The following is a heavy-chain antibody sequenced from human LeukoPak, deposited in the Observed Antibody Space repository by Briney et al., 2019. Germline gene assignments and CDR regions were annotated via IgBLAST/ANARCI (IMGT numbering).Heavy chain of an antibody. CDR1: GFIVGDTH. Sequence: GGSLRLSCAGSGFIVGDTHMTWVRQAPGKGLEWVSLVYSGITTHYADSVKGRFSISRDHSNHILYLQMNTLRAEDTAVYYCARLQGYSLGYQYFYYMDVWGTGTTVTVSS. V-gene: IGHV3-53*01. J-gene: IGHJ6*03. CDR2: VYSGITT. CDR3: ARLQGYSLGYQYFYYMDV. D-gene: IGHD5-18*01.